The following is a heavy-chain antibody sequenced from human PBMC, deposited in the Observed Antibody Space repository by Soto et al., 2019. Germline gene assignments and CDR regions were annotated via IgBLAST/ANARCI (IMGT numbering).Heavy chain of an antibody. CDR3: AGLVGDYGYYYYGMDV. J-gene: IGHJ6*02. CDR2: IYPGDSDT. V-gene: IGHV5-51*01. Sequence: GESLKISCKGSGYSFTSYWIGWVRQMPGKGLEWMGIIYPGDSDTRYSPSFQGQVTISADKSISTAYLQWSSLKASDTAMYYCAGLVGDYGYYYYGMDVWGQGTTVTVSS. CDR1: GYSFTSYW. D-gene: IGHD4-17*01.